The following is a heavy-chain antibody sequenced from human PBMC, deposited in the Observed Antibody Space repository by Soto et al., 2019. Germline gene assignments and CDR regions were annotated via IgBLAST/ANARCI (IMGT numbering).Heavy chain of an antibody. CDR1: GLSITDSEMG. V-gene: IGHV2-26*01. CDR2: IDSSGEK. Sequence: QVTLKESGPVLVXXTETLTXRCTXSGLSITDSEMGVSWIRQPPGQPLEWLAHIDSSGEKSYRTFLKSRLAISKDTSKSQIVLTMTNMDPADTATYYCARRHLAVAVSPWFDPWGQGIPVTVSS. CDR3: ARRHLAVAVSPWFDP. D-gene: IGHD6-19*01. J-gene: IGHJ5*02.